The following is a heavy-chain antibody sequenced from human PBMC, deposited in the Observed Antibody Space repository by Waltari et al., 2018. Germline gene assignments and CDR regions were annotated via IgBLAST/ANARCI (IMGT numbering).Heavy chain of an antibody. V-gene: IGHV3-23*01. CDR3: AKDSAKGGEDY. CDR2: IHNSGGRT. Sequence: EVQLLESGGGLVQPGGSLRLSCEGSGFTFSSYTRNWVRQAPGKGLDWVSAIHNSGGRTDYSDSVKGRFTISRDNSKNTLYLQMNGLRADDTAIYYCAKDSAKGGEDYWGQGTLVTVSS. J-gene: IGHJ4*02. D-gene: IGHD1-26*01. CDR1: GFTFSSYT.